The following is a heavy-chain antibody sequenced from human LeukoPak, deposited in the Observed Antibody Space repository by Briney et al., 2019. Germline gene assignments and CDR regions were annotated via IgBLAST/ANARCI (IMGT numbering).Heavy chain of an antibody. V-gene: IGHV1-18*01. D-gene: IGHD6-6*01. CDR3: ARASIAARPGDAFDI. Sequence: GASVKVSCKASGYTFTSYGIIWVRQAPGQGLEWMGWISAYNGNTNYAQKLQGRVTMTTDTSTSTAYMELRSLRSDDTAVYYCARASIAARPGDAFDIWGQGTMVTVSS. CDR1: GYTFTSYG. J-gene: IGHJ3*02. CDR2: ISAYNGNT.